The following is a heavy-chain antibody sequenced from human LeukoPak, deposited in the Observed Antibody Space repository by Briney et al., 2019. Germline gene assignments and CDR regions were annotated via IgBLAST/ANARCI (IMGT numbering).Heavy chain of an antibody. V-gene: IGHV3-15*01. D-gene: IGHD2-2*01. Sequence: GGSLRLSCAASGFTFSNAWMSWVRQAPGKGLEWVGRIKSKTDGGTTDYAAPVKGRFTISRDDSKNTLYLQMNSLKTEDTAVYYCTTDYVSTSWYYYYYGMDVWGQGTTVTVSS. CDR1: GFTFSNAW. CDR2: IKSKTDGGTT. J-gene: IGHJ6*02. CDR3: TTDYVSTSWYYYYYGMDV.